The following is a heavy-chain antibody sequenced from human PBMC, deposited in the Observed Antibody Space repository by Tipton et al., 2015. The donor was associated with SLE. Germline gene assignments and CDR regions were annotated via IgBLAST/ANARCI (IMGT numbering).Heavy chain of an antibody. CDR3: VERYDTFDI. Sequence: QSGAEVKKPGASVKVSCKASGYTFTSYDIHWVRQAPGQGLEWMGWISHYTGNTDYAQRLQGRVTMTTDTPPTTAYMELRSLRSDDTAVYYCVERYDTFDIWGQGTMVTVPS. CDR1: GYTFTSYD. CDR2: ISHYTGNT. J-gene: IGHJ3*02. V-gene: IGHV1-18*01. D-gene: IGHD1-1*01.